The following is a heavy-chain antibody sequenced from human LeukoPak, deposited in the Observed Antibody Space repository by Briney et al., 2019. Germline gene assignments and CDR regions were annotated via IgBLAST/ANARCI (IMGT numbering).Heavy chain of an antibody. CDR3: ARGNKELLWFGELAGYYFDY. CDR1: GFTFSSYE. Sequence: GGSLRLSCAASGFTFSSYEMNWVRQAPGKGLAWVSYISSSGSTIYYADSVKGRFTISRDNAKNSLYLQMNSLRAEDTAVYYCARGNKELLWFGELAGYYFDYWGQGTLVTVSS. V-gene: IGHV3-48*03. D-gene: IGHD3-10*01. J-gene: IGHJ4*02. CDR2: ISSSGSTI.